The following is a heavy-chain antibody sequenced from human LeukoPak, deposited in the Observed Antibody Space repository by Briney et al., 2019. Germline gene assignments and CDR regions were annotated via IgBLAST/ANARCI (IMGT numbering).Heavy chain of an antibody. V-gene: IGHV4-61*02. D-gene: IGHD3-10*01. Sequence: PSETLSLTCTVSGGSISSGSYYWSWIRQPAGKGLEWIGRIYTSGSTNYNPSLKSRVTISVDTSKNQFSLKLSSVTAADTAVYYCATHPRVKSLWFGDGYYFDYWGQGTLVTVSS. J-gene: IGHJ4*02. CDR1: GGSISSGSYY. CDR3: ATHPRVKSLWFGDGYYFDY. CDR2: IYTSGST.